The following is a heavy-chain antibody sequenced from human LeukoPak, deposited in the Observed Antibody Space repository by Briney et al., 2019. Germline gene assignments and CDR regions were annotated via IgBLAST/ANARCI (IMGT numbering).Heavy chain of an antibody. Sequence: SQTLSLTCAISGDSVSINSAAWNWIRQSPSRGLEWLGRTYYRSKWYNDYAVSVKSRITINPDTSKNQFSLQPNSVTPEDTAVYYCARGRFGELLWVNYYYYGMDVWGQGTTVTVSS. CDR2: TYYRSKWYN. CDR1: GDSVSINSAA. D-gene: IGHD3-10*01. J-gene: IGHJ6*02. V-gene: IGHV6-1*01. CDR3: ARGRFGELLWVNYYYYGMDV.